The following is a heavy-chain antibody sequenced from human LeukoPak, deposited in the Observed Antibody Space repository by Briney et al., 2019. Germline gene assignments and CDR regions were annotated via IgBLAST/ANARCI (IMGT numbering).Heavy chain of an antibody. CDR2: ISYDGSDK. Sequence: HSGGSLRLSCAASGFTFSSCGMQWVRQAPGKGLEWVAVISYDGSDKYYADSVKGRFTISRDNSKNTLYLQMDSLRAEDTAVYYCAKDYNYGYGYYFDYWGQGTLVTVSS. V-gene: IGHV3-30*18. D-gene: IGHD3-10*01. J-gene: IGHJ4*02. CDR1: GFTFSSCG. CDR3: AKDYNYGYGYYFDY.